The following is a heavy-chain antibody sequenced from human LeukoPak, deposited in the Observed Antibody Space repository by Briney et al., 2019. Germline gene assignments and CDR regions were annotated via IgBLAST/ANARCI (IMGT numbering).Heavy chain of an antibody. J-gene: IGHJ4*02. CDR1: GYIFTSYG. CDR3: ARAQTTLLLDY. CDR2: ISAHNGNT. Sequence: GASVKVSCKASGYIFTSYGIIWVRQAPGQGLQWMGWISAHNGNTNYAQKLQGRVTMTTDTSTSTVYMELRSVRSDDTAVYYCARAQTTLLLDYWGQGTLVTVSS. D-gene: IGHD4-11*01. V-gene: IGHV1-18*01.